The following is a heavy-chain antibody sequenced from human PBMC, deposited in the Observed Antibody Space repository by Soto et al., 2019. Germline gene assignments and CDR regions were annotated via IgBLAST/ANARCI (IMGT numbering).Heavy chain of an antibody. CDR3: AKGYSGTGGIDV. V-gene: IGHV3-30*18. CDR1: GFTFRSYG. Sequence: PGGSLRLSCAASGFTFRSYGMHWVRQAPGKGLEWVAIISYDGSNYYHADSVKGRFTISRDNSKTTLYLQMNSLRAEDTAVYYCAKGYSGTGGIDVWGQGTTVTVSS. CDR2: ISYDGSNY. D-gene: IGHD5-12*01. J-gene: IGHJ6*02.